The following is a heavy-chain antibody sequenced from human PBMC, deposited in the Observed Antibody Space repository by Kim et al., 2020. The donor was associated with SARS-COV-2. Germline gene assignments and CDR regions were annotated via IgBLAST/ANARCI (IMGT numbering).Heavy chain of an antibody. CDR3: AREPSLGDIWTGYAFDI. V-gene: IGHV3-21*01. CDR2: ISSSSSYI. J-gene: IGHJ3*02. Sequence: GGSLRLSCAASGFTFSSYSMNWVRQAPGKGLEWVSSISSSSSYIYYADSVKGRFTISRDNAKNSLYLQMNSLRAEDTAVYYCAREPSLGDIWTGYAFDIWGQGTMVTVSS. CDR1: GFTFSSYS. D-gene: IGHD3-9*01.